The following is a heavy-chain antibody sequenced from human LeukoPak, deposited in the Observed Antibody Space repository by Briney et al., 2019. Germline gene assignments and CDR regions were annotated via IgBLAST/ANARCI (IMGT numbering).Heavy chain of an antibody. Sequence: ASVKVSCKASGYTFTSYGISWVRQAPGQGLEWMGWISAYNGNTNYAQKFQGRVTMTEDTSTDTAYMELSSLRSEDTAVYYCATDPDYYDRFDAFDIWGQGTMVTVSS. CDR3: ATDPDYYDRFDAFDI. D-gene: IGHD3-22*01. CDR2: ISAYNGNT. V-gene: IGHV1-18*01. CDR1: GYTFTSYG. J-gene: IGHJ3*02.